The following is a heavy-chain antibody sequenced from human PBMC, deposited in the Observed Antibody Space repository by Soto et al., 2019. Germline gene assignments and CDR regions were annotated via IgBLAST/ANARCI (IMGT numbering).Heavy chain of an antibody. CDR2: IKPDGSDK. J-gene: IGHJ4*02. Sequence: PGGSLRLSCAASGFTFHNYWMGWVRQTPDKGLEWVANIKPDGSDKYYVDSVKGRFTISRDNAKNSLYLQMNSLRAEDTAVYYCARENYFVYWGQRTLVTVSS. CDR3: ARENYFVY. CDR1: GFTFHNYW. V-gene: IGHV3-7*01.